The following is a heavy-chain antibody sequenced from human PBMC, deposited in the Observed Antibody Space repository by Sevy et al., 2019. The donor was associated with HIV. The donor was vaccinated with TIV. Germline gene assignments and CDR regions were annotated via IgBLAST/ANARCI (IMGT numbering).Heavy chain of an antibody. Sequence: KQSQTLSLTCAISGDSVSSNSAAWNWVRQSPSRGLEWLGRTFYRSTCFVDYAASVKSRIIISRDTSKNQVSLQLKSVTPEDTAMYFCARDGLTYGGLDVWGQGTTVTVSS. CDR2: TFYRSTCFV. CDR3: ARDGLTYGGLDV. D-gene: IGHD1-20*01. V-gene: IGHV6-1*01. J-gene: IGHJ6*02. CDR1: GDSVSSNSAA.